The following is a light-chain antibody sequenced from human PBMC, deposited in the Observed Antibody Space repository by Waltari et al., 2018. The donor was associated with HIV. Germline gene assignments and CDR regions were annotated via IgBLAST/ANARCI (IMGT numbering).Light chain of an antibody. Sequence: SYELTQPPSVSVAPGKTARITCSGDALPKKFAYWYQQKPGQAPVLVIYKDSERPSGIPERFSGSSSGTTVTLTISGVQAEDEADYYCQSADSSGTYWVFGGGTKLTVL. V-gene: IGLV3-25*03. J-gene: IGLJ3*02. CDR1: ALPKKF. CDR3: QSADSSGTYWV. CDR2: KDS.